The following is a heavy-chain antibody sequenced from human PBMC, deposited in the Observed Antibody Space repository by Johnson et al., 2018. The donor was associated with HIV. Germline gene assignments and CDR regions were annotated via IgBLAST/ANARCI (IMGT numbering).Heavy chain of an antibody. D-gene: IGHD4-23*01. J-gene: IGHJ3*02. CDR1: GFTFDDYG. CDR2: INWNGGNT. CDR3: ASGEDYGGNYGAFDI. V-gene: IGHV3-20*04. Sequence: VQLVESGGGVVRPGGSLRLSCAASGFTFDDYGLNWVRQGPGKGLEWVSGINWNGGNTGYADSVKGRCTISRDNDKSTVYMQMNNLRAEDTAFYYCASGEDYGGNYGAFDIWGQGTMVTVSS.